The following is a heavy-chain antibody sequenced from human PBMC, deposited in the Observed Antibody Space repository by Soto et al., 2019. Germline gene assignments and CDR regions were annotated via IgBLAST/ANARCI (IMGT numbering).Heavy chain of an antibody. CDR1: GGSISSSSYY. CDR2: IYYSGST. J-gene: IGHJ6*03. D-gene: IGHD3-3*02. V-gene: IGHV4-39*01. CDR3: ARQTVTSRIFRYYYYMDV. Sequence: ASETLSLTCTVSGGSISSSSYYWGWIRQPPGKGLEWIGSIYYSGSTYYNPSLKSRVTISVDTSKNQFSLKLSSVTAADTAVYYCARQTVTSRIFRYYYYMDVWGKGTTVPVSS.